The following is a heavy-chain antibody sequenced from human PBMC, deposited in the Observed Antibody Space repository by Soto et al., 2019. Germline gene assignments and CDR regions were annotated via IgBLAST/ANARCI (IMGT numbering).Heavy chain of an antibody. CDR3: ARVKVGGRDLDYFDY. Sequence: VQLQESGPGLVKPSQTLSLSCTVSGASISSDNYRWSWIRQPPGKGLEWIGYIDYSASTYYNPSLKSRVTISLDTSKSQFSLNPSSVTAADTAVYYCARVKVGGRDLDYFDYWGQGTLVTVSS. CDR1: GASISSDNYR. D-gene: IGHD2-15*01. V-gene: IGHV4-30-4*01. CDR2: IDYSAST. J-gene: IGHJ4*02.